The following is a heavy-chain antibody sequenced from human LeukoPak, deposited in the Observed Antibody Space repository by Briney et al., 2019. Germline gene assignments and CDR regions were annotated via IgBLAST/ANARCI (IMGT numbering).Heavy chain of an antibody. CDR2: IHYTGIT. CDR3: VSRRWDGDYRPDY. J-gene: IGHJ4*02. CDR1: GGSITSSKYY. V-gene: IGHV4-39*01. D-gene: IGHD4-17*01. Sequence: SETLSLTCTVSGGSITSSKYYWGWIRQPTGKGLEWIGSIHYTGITYYNPSLKTRVTISVDTSKNQFSLTLSSVTAADTSVYYCVSRRWDGDYRPDYWGQGTLVTVSS.